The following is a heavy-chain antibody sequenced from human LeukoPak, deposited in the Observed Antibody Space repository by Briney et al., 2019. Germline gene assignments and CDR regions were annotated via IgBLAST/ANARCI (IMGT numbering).Heavy chain of an antibody. J-gene: IGHJ6*03. Sequence: GGSLRLSCAASGLALSSYAMSWVRQAPGKGLEWVSAISGSGGSTYYADSVKGRFTISRDNSKNTLYLQMNSLRAEDTAVCYCATHPTGIAAAGQLYYYYMDVWGKGTTVTVSS. CDR3: ATHPTGIAAAGQLYYYYMDV. V-gene: IGHV3-23*01. CDR2: ISGSGGST. D-gene: IGHD6-13*01. CDR1: GLALSSYA.